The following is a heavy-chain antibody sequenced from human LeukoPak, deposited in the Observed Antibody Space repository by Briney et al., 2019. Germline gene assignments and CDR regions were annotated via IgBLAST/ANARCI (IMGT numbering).Heavy chain of an antibody. V-gene: IGHV4-34*01. CDR1: GGSFSGYY. Sequence: SETLSLTCAVYGGSFSGYYWGWIRQPPGKGLEWIGSIYYSGSTYYNPSLKSRVTISVDTSKNQFSLKLSSVTAADTAVYYCAKGKRITMIVVVTDYFDYWGQGTLVTVSS. CDR3: AKGKRITMIVVVTDYFDY. CDR2: IYYSGST. J-gene: IGHJ4*02. D-gene: IGHD3-22*01.